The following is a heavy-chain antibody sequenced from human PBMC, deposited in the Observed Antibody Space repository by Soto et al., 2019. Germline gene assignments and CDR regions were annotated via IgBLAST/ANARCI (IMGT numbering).Heavy chain of an antibody. D-gene: IGHD6-13*01. CDR2: INHSGST. V-gene: IGHV4-34*01. J-gene: IGHJ6*02. CDR1: GGPFSGYY. Sequence: SETLSLTCAVYGGPFSGYYWSWIRQPPGKGLEWIGEINHSGSTNYNPSLKSRVTISVDTSKNQFSLKLSSVTAADTAVYYCARGLRSWYGEGWYYGMDVWGQGTTVTVSS. CDR3: ARGLRSWYGEGWYYGMDV.